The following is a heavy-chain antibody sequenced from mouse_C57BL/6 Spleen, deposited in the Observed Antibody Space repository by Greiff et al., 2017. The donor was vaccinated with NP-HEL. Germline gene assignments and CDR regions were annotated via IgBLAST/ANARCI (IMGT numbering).Heavy chain of an antibody. CDR2: INSDGGST. V-gene: IGHV5-2*01. J-gene: IGHJ1*03. Sequence: EVKLMESGGGLVQPGESLKLSCESNEYEFPSHDMSWVRKTPEKRLELVAAINSDGGSTYYPDTMERRFIISRDNTKKTLYLQMSSLRSEDTALYYCARLGTGTRGYFDVWGTGTTVTVSS. CDR3: ARLGTGTRGYFDV. D-gene: IGHD3-1*01. CDR1: EYEFPSHD.